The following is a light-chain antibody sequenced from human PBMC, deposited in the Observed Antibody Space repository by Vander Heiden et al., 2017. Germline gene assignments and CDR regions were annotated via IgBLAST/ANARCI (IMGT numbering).Light chain of an antibody. CDR2: GAS. V-gene: IGKV3-15*01. J-gene: IGKJ1*01. Sequence: EIMMTQSPTTLAVSPGERATLSCRASQSVNSYLAWYQQKPGQAPRLLVYGASTRANGVPARFSGSGSATEFTLSISRLQSEDSAVYYCQQYYDWPRTFGQGTKVEIK. CDR3: QQYYDWPRT. CDR1: QSVNSY.